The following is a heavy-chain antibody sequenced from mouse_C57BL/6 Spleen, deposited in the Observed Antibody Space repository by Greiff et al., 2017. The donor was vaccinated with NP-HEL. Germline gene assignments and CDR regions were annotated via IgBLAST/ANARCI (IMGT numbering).Heavy chain of an antibody. V-gene: IGHV3-8*01. J-gene: IGHJ1*03. CDR3: ARYNYGNSHWYFDV. D-gene: IGHD2-1*01. Sequence: EVMLVESGPGLAKPSQTLSLTCSVTGYSITSDYWNWIRKFPGNKLEYMGYISYSGSTYYNPSLKSRISLTRDTSKNQYYLQLNSVTTEDTATYYCARYNYGNSHWYFDVWGTGTTVTVSS. CDR2: ISYSGST. CDR1: GYSITSDY.